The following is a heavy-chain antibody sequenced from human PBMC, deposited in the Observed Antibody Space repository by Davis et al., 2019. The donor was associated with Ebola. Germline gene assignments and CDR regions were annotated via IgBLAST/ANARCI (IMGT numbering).Heavy chain of an antibody. J-gene: IGHJ4*02. CDR3: ARHDIVVVVAATNPFDY. CDR2: ISYSGST. V-gene: IGHV4-30-4*01. Sequence: MPSETLSLTCTVSGGSIRSGDYYWSLIRRPPGKGLEWIGYISYSGSTYYNPSLRSRVTVSLDTSKNQFSLNLRSVTAADTAVYYCARHDIVVVVAATNPFDYWGQGTLVTVSS. D-gene: IGHD2-15*01. CDR1: GGSIRSGDYY.